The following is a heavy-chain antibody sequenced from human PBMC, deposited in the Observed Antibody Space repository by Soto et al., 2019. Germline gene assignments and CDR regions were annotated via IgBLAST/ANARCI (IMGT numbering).Heavy chain of an antibody. CDR3: AREIKLGVDFWSGYRNWFDP. D-gene: IGHD3-3*01. V-gene: IGHV4-4*07. CDR2: IYTSGST. CDR1: GGSISSYY. Sequence: SETLSLTCTVSGGSISSYYWSWIRQPAGKGLEWIGRIYTSGSTNYNPSLKSRVTMSVDTSKNQFSLKLSSVTAADTAVYYCAREIKLGVDFWSGYRNWFDPWGQGTPVTVSS. J-gene: IGHJ5*02.